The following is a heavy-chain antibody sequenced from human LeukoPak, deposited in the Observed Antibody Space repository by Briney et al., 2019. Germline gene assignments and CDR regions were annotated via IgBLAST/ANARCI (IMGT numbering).Heavy chain of an antibody. CDR1: GFTFSGYS. J-gene: IGHJ4*02. Sequence: GSLRLSCAASGFTFSGYSMNGGRQAPGKGLEWGSSISISSSYRYYADSVKGRLTITRDNAKNSVYLQMSSLRAEETGVYYCAREDSDSSARPDYWGQGTLVTVSS. V-gene: IGHV3-21*01. CDR2: ISISSSYR. D-gene: IGHD3-22*01. CDR3: AREDSDSSARPDY.